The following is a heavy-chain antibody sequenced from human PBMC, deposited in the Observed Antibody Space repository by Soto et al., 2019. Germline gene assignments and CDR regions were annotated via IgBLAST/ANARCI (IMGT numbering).Heavy chain of an antibody. J-gene: IGHJ5*02. CDR2: IYPGDSDT. CDR3: ARHPSIAAAGTGWFDP. CDR1: GYSFTSYW. D-gene: IGHD6-13*01. V-gene: IGHV5-51*01. Sequence: GESLKISCKGSGYSFTSYWIGWVRQMPGKGLEWMGIIYPGDSDTRYSPSFQGQVTISADKSISTAYLQWSSLKASDTAMYYCARHPSIAAAGTGWFDPWGQGTLVTVSS.